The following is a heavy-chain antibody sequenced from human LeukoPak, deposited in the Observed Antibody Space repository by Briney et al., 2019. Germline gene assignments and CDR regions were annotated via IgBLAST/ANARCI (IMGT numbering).Heavy chain of an antibody. Sequence: SVKVSCKASGGTFSNYTISWVRQAPGQGLEWMGRIIPILGIANYAQKFQGRVTITADKSTSTAYMELSSLRSEDTAVYYCARDPVAAAGPPYYYYMDVWGKGTTVTVSS. CDR2: IIPILGIA. CDR3: ARDPVAAAGPPYYYYMDV. D-gene: IGHD6-13*01. V-gene: IGHV1-69*04. J-gene: IGHJ6*03. CDR1: GGTFSNYT.